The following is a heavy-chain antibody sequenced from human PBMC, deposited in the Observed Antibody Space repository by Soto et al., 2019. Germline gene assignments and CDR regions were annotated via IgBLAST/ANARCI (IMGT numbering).Heavy chain of an antibody. J-gene: IGHJ3*02. CDR3: ARGAVLRYFDWLPNDAFDI. Sequence: EVQLVESGGGLVKPGGSLRLSCAASGFTFSSYSMNWVRQAPGKGLEWVSSISSSSYIYYADSVKGRFTISRDNAKNSLYLQMNSLRAEDTAVYYCARGAVLRYFDWLPNDAFDIWGQGTMVTVSS. V-gene: IGHV3-21*01. CDR2: ISSSSYI. CDR1: GFTFSSYS. D-gene: IGHD3-9*01.